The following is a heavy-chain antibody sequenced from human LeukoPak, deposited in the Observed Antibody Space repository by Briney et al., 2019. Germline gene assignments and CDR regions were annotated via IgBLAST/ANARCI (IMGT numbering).Heavy chain of an antibody. CDR2: IYHSGRT. Sequence: SETLSLTCTVSAYSISSGYYWGWIRQPPGKGLEWIGSIYHSGRTYYNPSLKSRVTISVDTSKNQFSLKLSSVTAADTAVYYCARVRTGYSSGWSPDAFDIWGQGTMVTVSS. CDR3: ARVRTGYSSGWSPDAFDI. J-gene: IGHJ3*02. D-gene: IGHD6-19*01. V-gene: IGHV4-38-2*02. CDR1: AYSISSGYY.